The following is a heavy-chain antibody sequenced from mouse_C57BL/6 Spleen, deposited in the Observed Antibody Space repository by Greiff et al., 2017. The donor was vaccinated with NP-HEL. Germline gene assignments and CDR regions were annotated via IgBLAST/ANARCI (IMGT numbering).Heavy chain of an antibody. J-gene: IGHJ1*03. CDR2: IYPGGGYT. Sequence: VQLQQSGAELVRPGTSVKMSCKASGYTFTNYWIGWAKQRPGHGLEWIGDIYPGGGYTNYNEKFKGKATLTADKSSSTAYMQFSSLTSEDSAIYYCARRGYYGSSSYWYFDVWGTGTTVTVSS. V-gene: IGHV1-63*01. D-gene: IGHD1-1*01. CDR3: ARRGYYGSSSYWYFDV. CDR1: GYTFTNYW.